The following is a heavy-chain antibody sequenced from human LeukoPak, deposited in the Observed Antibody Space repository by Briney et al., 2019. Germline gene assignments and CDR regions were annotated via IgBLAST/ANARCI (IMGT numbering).Heavy chain of an antibody. CDR3: ARRPGGVLADTDFFES. V-gene: IGHV5-10-1*01. CDR2: IDPDDSYT. D-gene: IGHD3-16*01. J-gene: IGHJ4*02. Sequence: GESLKISCKGSGYSFTNYWIAWVRQMRVKGLEWMGRIDPDDSYTNYSPAFQGHVTMSADKSSRTAYLQWSSLEASDTAMYYCARRPGGVLADTDFFESWGQGTLVIVSS. CDR1: GYSFTNYW.